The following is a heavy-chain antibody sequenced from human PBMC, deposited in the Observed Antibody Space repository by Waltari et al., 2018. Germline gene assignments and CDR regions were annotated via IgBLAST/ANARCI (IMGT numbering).Heavy chain of an antibody. Sequence: QVQLQESGPGLVKPSETLSLNCTVSGGSTRSYYWRWIRQPGGKGLEWIGRIYTSGSTNYNPSLKSRVTMSVDTSKNQFSLKLSSVTAADTAVYYCARGGEGYCSSTSCYHFEYWGQGTLVTVSS. CDR3: ARGGEGYCSSTSCYHFEY. CDR1: GGSTRSYY. V-gene: IGHV4-4*07. D-gene: IGHD2-2*01. J-gene: IGHJ4*02. CDR2: IYTSGST.